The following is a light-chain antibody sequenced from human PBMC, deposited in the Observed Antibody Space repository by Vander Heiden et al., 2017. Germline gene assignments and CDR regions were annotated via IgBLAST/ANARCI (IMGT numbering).Light chain of an antibody. V-gene: IGKV3-15*01. CDR2: DAS. CDR1: QSINTN. CDR3: QQYSNWPPYT. Sequence: EIVLTQSPATLSVSPGESVTLSCRASQSINTNLAWYQQKPGQAPSLLIYDASTRATGIPTRFSGSGSGTEFTLIISSLRSEDFAVYYCQQYSNWPPYTFGQGTKLEIK. J-gene: IGKJ2*01.